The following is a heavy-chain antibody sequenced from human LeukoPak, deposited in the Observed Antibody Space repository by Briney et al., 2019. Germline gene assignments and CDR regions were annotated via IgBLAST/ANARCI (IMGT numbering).Heavy chain of an antibody. CDR3: GGVQSGGFGELITLKYYYGKEG. CDR1: GYTFTSYD. V-gene: IGHV1-8*01. J-gene: IGHJ6*01. Sequence: GASVKVSCKASGYTFTSYDINWVRQATGQGLEWMGWMNPNSGNTGYAQKFQGRVTMTRNTSISTAYMELSSLRSEDTAVYYCGGVQSGGFGELITLKYYYGKEGWGQRDTVTVSS. D-gene: IGHD3-10*01. CDR2: MNPNSGNT.